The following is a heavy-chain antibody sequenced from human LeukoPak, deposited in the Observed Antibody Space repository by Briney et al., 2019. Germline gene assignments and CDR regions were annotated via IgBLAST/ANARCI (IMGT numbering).Heavy chain of an antibody. CDR2: ISSSSSYI. CDR3: ARDPVEWEQLLDY. J-gene: IGHJ4*02. V-gene: IGHV3-21*01. Sequence: PGGSLRLSCAASGFTFSSYSMNWVRQAPGKGLEWVSSISSSSSYIYYADSVKGRFTISRDNAKNSLYLQMNSLRAEDTAVYYCARDPVEWEQLLDYWGQGTLVTVSS. CDR1: GFTFSSYS. D-gene: IGHD1-26*01.